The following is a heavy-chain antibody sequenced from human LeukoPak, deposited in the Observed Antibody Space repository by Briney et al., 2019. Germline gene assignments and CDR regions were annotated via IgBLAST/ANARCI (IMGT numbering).Heavy chain of an antibody. CDR3: ARITQSRHEYSGSYLVDY. D-gene: IGHD1-26*01. CDR1: GYTFTSYY. CDR2: INPSGGST. Sequence: ASVKVSCKASGYTFTSYYMHWVRQAPGQGLEWMGIINPSGGSTSYAQKFQGRVTMTRDTSISTAYMELSRLRSDDTAVYYCARITQSRHEYSGSYLVDYWGQGTLVTVSS. J-gene: IGHJ4*02. V-gene: IGHV1-46*01.